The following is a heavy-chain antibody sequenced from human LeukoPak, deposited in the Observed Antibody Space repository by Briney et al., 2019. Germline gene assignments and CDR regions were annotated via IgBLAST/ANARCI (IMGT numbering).Heavy chain of an antibody. CDR3: ARHYYYDSSGYNLFDY. V-gene: IGHV3-74*01. CDR2: INGGGSST. J-gene: IGHJ4*02. Sequence: GGSLRLSCAPSGFTLSSYWMHWVRQAPGKGLVWVSRINGGGSSTSYADSVKGRFTISRDDAKNTLYLQMNSLRAEDTAVYYCARHYYYDSSGYNLFDYWGQGTLVTVSS. CDR1: GFTLSSYW. D-gene: IGHD3-22*01.